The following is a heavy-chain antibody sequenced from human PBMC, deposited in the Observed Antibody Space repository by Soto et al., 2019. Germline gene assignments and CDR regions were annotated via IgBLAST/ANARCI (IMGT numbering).Heavy chain of an antibody. V-gene: IGHV1-69*06. D-gene: IGHD3-3*01. CDR3: ARLRFLEWHHYYFYGMDV. CDR1: RGTFSRYA. Sequence: SLQVSFKASRGTFSRYAISWRRQAPGQGLEWMGGIIPIFGTANYAQKLQGRVTITADKSTSTAYMELSSLRSEDTDVYYCARLRFLEWHHYYFYGMDVWGQGTTVTVSS. J-gene: IGHJ6*02. CDR2: IIPIFGTA.